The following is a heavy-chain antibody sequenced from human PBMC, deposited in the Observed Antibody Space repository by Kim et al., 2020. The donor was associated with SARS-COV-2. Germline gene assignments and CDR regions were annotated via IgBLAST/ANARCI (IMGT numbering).Heavy chain of an antibody. Sequence: NSSYSQTFQARVSITRDTSATTAYLELSGLRAEDAAVYYCAGEAVAGSFDYWGQGTLVTVSS. V-gene: IGHV1-3*01. J-gene: IGHJ4*02. CDR2: NS. D-gene: IGHD6-19*01. CDR3: AGEAVAGSFDY.